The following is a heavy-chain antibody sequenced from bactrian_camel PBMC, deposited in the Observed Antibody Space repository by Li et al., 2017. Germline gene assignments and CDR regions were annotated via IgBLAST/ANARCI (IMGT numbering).Heavy chain of an antibody. V-gene: IGHV3S55*01. CDR2: IRRSGGAT. Sequence: QVQLVESGGGSVQAGGSLRLACVVSGHSRGSNCVGWYRLPPGRAPAEREGIAAIRRSGGATVYVDSVKGRFTISKDNANNTLYLQMNRVQPDDTAMYYCAYDPGTSYCSDARWTAATLGIFWGQGTQVTVS. J-gene: IGHJ4*01. D-gene: IGHD4*01. CDR3: AYDPGTSYCSDARWTAATLGIF. CDR1: GHSRGSNC.